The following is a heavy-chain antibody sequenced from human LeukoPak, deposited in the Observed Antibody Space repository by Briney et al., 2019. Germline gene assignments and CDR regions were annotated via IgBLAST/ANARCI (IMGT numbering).Heavy chain of an antibody. Sequence: AASVKVSCKASGYTFTGYYMHWVRQAPGQGLEWMGWINPNSGGTNYAQKFQGRVTMTRDTSISTAYMELSRLRSDDTAVYYCARDGGYDFWSGYTHFDYWGQGTLVTVSS. V-gene: IGHV1-2*02. CDR1: GYTFTGYY. CDR3: ARDGGYDFWSGYTHFDY. J-gene: IGHJ4*02. D-gene: IGHD3-3*01. CDR2: INPNSGGT.